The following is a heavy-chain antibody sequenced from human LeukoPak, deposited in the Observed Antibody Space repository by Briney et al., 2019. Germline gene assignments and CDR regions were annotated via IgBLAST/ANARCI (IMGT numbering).Heavy chain of an antibody. Sequence: GSVKVSCKASGYTFTSYDINWVRQATGQGLEWMGWMNPNSGNTGYAQKFQGRVTMTRNTSISTAYMELSSLRSEDTAVYYCAKDYSGYDEGDAFDIWGQGTMVTVSS. CDR2: MNPNSGNT. CDR1: GYTFTSYD. J-gene: IGHJ3*02. V-gene: IGHV1-8*01. D-gene: IGHD5-12*01. CDR3: AKDYSGYDEGDAFDI.